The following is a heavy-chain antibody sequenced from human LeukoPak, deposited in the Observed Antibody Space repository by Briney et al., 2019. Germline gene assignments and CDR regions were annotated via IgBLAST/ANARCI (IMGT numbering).Heavy chain of an antibody. D-gene: IGHD5-12*01. CDR1: GYTLTELS. CDR3: ATVYPNSGDGDY. Sequence: ASVKVSCKVSGYTLTELSMHWVRQAPGKGLEWMGGFDPEDGETIYAQKFQGRVTMTEDTSTDTAYMELSSLRSEDTAVYYCATVYPNSGDGDYWGQGTLVTVSS. V-gene: IGHV1-24*01. CDR2: FDPEDGET. J-gene: IGHJ4*02.